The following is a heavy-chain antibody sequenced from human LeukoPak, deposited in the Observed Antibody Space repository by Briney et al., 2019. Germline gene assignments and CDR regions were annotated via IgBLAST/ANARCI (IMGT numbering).Heavy chain of an antibody. D-gene: IGHD3-3*01. CDR2: ISAYNGNT. CDR3: ARVGHPNPMYYDFWSGYLSNNNWFDP. J-gene: IGHJ5*02. V-gene: IGHV1-18*01. CDR1: GYTFTGYG. Sequence: ASVKVSCKASGYTFTGYGISWVRQAPGQGLEWMGWISAYNGNTNYAQKLQGRVTMTTDTSTSTAYMELRSLRSDDTAVYYCARVGHPNPMYYDFWSGYLSNNNWFDPWGQGTLVTVSS.